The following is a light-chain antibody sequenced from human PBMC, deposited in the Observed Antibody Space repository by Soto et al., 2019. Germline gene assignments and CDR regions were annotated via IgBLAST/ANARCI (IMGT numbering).Light chain of an antibody. V-gene: IGLV2-14*03. J-gene: IGLJ1*01. CDR3: CSYAGSPRYV. CDR2: DVR. Sequence: QSALTQPASVSGSPGQSITISCTGTSSDVGDYNYVSWHQQHPGKAPKLMIYDVRNRPSGISNRFSGSKSGNTASLTISGLQPEDEADYYCCSYAGSPRYVFGTGTKVTVL. CDR1: SSDVGDYNY.